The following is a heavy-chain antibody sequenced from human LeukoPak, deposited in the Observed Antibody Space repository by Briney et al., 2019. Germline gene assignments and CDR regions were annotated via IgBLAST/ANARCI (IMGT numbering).Heavy chain of an antibody. CDR3: ARHRATGITMVRGVPSPLDY. V-gene: IGHV4-34*01. CDR2: INHSGIT. J-gene: IGHJ4*02. CDR1: GGSFIDYS. Sequence: PSETLSLTCSVSGGSFIDYSWSWIRQPPGKGLEWIGEINHSGITNYNPSLESRITTSVDTSKNQFSLKLSSVTAADTAVYYCARHRATGITMVRGVPSPLDYWGQGTLVTVSS. D-gene: IGHD3-10*01.